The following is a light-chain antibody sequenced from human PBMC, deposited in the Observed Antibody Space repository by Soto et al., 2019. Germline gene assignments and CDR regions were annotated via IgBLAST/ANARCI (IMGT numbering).Light chain of an antibody. Sequence: QSALTQPASVSGSPGQSITISCTGTSSDVGGSRFVSWYQQHPGKAPQLMIHEVTNRPSGVSNRFSGSKSGNTASLTISGLQAEDEADYYCSSYTTSTTLVFGGGTKLTVL. CDR3: SSYTTSTTLV. CDR2: EVT. CDR1: SSDVGGSRF. V-gene: IGLV2-14*01. J-gene: IGLJ2*01.